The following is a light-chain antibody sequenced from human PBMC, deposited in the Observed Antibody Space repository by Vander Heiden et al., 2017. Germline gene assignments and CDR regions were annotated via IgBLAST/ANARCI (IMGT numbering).Light chain of an antibody. V-gene: IGLV3-27*01. CDR2: KDS. Sequence: SYELTQPSSVSVSPGQTARITCPGDVLAKKYARWFQQKPVQAPVLVIYKDSERPSGIPERFSGSSSGTTVTLTISGAQVEDEADYYCYSAADNNPNWVFGGGTKLTVL. CDR3: YSAADNNPNWV. J-gene: IGLJ3*02. CDR1: VLAKKY.